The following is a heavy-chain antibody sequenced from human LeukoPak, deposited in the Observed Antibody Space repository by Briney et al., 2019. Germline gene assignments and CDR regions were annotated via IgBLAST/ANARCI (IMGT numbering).Heavy chain of an antibody. CDR2: ISSSSSYK. V-gene: IGHV3-21*01. Sequence: PGESLRLSCVASGFTFSSHAMAWVRQAPGKGLEWVSSISSSSSYKYYADSVKGRFTISRDNAKNSLYLQMNSLRAEDTAVYYCARANYDFWSGYYNYYYYYMDVWGKGTTVTVSS. CDR3: ARANYDFWSGYYNYYYYYMDV. CDR1: GFTFSSHA. D-gene: IGHD3-3*01. J-gene: IGHJ6*03.